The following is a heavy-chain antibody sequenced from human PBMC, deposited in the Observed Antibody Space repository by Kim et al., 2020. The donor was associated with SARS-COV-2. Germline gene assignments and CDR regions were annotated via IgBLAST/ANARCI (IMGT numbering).Heavy chain of an antibody. CDR1: GYIFTGYY. CDR3: ARDFGLTSGYDYPDY. J-gene: IGHJ4*02. Sequence: ASVKVSCKTSGYIFTGYYIHWVRQAPGQGLEWLGRINQNSGATTYTQKFQGRVTMTRDTSINTAFLELNSLRSDDTAIYYCARDFGLTSGYDYPDYWGQGTRVTVSS. D-gene: IGHD5-12*01. CDR2: INQNSGAT. V-gene: IGHV1-2*06.